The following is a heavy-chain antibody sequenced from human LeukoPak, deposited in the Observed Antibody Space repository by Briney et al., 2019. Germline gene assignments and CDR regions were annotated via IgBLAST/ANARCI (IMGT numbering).Heavy chain of an antibody. CDR1: GFTFSSYW. CDR2: IYSDAT. V-gene: IGHV3-74*01. Sequence: GGSLRLSCAASGFTFSSYWIHWVRQAPGKGLVWVSRIYSDATYYADSAKGGLTISRDNDKNKLYLQMNNMRAADTAAYYYSSESYDSGGDYYGEGFDYWGQGTLVTVSS. D-gene: IGHD3-22*01. CDR3: SSESYDSGGDYYGEGFDY. J-gene: IGHJ4*02.